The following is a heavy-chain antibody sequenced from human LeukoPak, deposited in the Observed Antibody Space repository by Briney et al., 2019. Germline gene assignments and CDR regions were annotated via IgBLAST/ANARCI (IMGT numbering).Heavy chain of an antibody. CDR1: GFTFSSYG. Sequence: GGSLRLPCAASGFTFSSYGMHWVRQAPGKGLEWVAVIWYDGSNKYYADSVKGRFTISRDNSKNTLYLQMNSLRAEDTAVYYCARDADYGSGSYYDYWGQGTLVTVSS. J-gene: IGHJ4*02. CDR3: ARDADYGSGSYYDY. CDR2: IWYDGSNK. V-gene: IGHV3-33*01. D-gene: IGHD3-10*01.